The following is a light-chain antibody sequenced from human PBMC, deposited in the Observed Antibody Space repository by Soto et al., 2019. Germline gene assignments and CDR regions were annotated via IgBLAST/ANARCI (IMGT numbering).Light chain of an antibody. Sequence: QSALTQPPSVSGSLGQSVTISCTGTSTDFVSYNRVSWYQQPPGTAPKLMIYEVSKRPSGVPDRFSGSKSGNTASLTISGLQAADEADYYCSLYTSENAYVFGTGTKVTVL. V-gene: IGLV2-18*01. CDR3: SLYTSENAYV. CDR1: STDFVSYNR. J-gene: IGLJ1*01. CDR2: EVS.